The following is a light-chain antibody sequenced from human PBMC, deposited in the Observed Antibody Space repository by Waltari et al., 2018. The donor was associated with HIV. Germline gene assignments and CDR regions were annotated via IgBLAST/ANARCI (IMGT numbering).Light chain of an antibody. V-gene: IGKV4-1*01. CDR2: WAS. J-gene: IGKJ2*01. Sequence: DIVMTQSPESLAVSLGERATINCKSSQSVLYNSNKKNYLAWYQQKPGQPPKLLIYWASTRASVVPDRFSGSGSGADFNLKISSLQAEDVAVYYCKQYYRTPMYTFCQGTKLEIK. CDR3: KQYYRTPMYT. CDR1: QSVLYNSNKKNY.